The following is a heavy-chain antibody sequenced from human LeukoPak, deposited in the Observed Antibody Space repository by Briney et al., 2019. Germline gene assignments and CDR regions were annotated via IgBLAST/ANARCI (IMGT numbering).Heavy chain of an antibody. V-gene: IGHV3-30*02. CDR3: AKSFDYGDSLDYYMDV. J-gene: IGHJ6*03. D-gene: IGHD4-17*01. Sequence: GGSLRLSCAASGFTFSTYSMNWVRQAPGKGLEWVAFIRYDGSNKYYADSVKGRFTISRDNSKNTLYLQMNSLRAEDTAVYYCAKSFDYGDSLDYYMDVWGKGTTVTISS. CDR2: IRYDGSNK. CDR1: GFTFSTYS.